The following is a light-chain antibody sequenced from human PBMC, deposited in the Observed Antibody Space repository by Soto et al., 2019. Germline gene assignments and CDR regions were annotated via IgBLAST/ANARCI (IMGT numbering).Light chain of an antibody. V-gene: IGKV1-33*01. CDR2: DAS. Sequence: IQMTHSPSYLSASVGDRLTIPXXASQDISNYLNWYQQKPGKAPKLLIYDASNLETGVPSRFSGSGSGTDFTFTISSLQPEDIATYYCQQYDNLPITFGQGTRLAI. CDR3: QQYDNLPIT. J-gene: IGKJ5*01. CDR1: QDISNY.